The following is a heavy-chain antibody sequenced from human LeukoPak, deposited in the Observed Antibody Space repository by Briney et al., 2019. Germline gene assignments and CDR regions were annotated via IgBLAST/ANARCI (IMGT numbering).Heavy chain of an antibody. J-gene: IGHJ4*02. CDR2: IYYSGST. D-gene: IGHD6-13*01. CDR3: ARLQVAAAAGTQFDY. Sequence: PSETLSLTCTVSGGSISSGGYYWSWIRQHPAKGLEWIGYIYYSGSTYYNPSLKSRVTISVDTSKNQFSLKLSSVTAADTAVYYCARLQVAAAAGTQFDYWGQGTLVTVSS. V-gene: IGHV4-31*03. CDR1: GGSISSGGYY.